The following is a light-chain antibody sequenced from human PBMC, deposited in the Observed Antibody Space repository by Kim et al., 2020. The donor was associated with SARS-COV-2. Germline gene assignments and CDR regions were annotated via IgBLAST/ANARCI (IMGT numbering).Light chain of an antibody. Sequence: DIQMTQSPSTLSASVGDRVTITCRASQSISSWLAWYQQKPGKAPKVLIYDASSLESGVPSRFSGSGSGTEFTLTISSLQPDDFATYYCQQYNSWLTFGGGTKVDI. CDR2: DAS. J-gene: IGKJ4*01. CDR3: QQYNSWLT. CDR1: QSISSW. V-gene: IGKV1-5*01.